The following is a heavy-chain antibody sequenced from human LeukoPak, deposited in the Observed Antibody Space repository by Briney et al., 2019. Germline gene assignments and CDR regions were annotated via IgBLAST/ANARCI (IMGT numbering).Heavy chain of an antibody. Sequence: GGSLRLSCAASGFTFSSYGMHWVRQAPGKGLEWVAVIWYDGSNKYYADSVKGRFTISRDNSKNTLYLQMNSLRAEDTAVYYCARAEYQLLPYYYYGMDVWGQGTTVTVSS. J-gene: IGHJ6*02. D-gene: IGHD2-2*01. CDR3: ARAEYQLLPYYYYGMDV. V-gene: IGHV3-33*01. CDR1: GFTFSSYG. CDR2: IWYDGSNK.